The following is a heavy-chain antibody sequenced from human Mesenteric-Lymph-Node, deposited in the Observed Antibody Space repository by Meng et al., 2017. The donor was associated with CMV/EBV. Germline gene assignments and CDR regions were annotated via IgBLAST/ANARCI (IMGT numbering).Heavy chain of an antibody. CDR2: IRFDGSNK. CDR1: GFIFSSCA. D-gene: IGHD3-10*01. J-gene: IGHJ4*02. V-gene: IGHV3-30*02. Sequence: GGSLRLSCSASGFIFSSCAMNWVRQAPGKGLEWVAFIRFDGSNKHYGDSVKGRFTISRDNSKNTLFLQMNSLRAEDTAVYYCAKDLSSYYGSGSPNDYWGQGTLVTVSS. CDR3: AKDLSSYYGSGSPNDY.